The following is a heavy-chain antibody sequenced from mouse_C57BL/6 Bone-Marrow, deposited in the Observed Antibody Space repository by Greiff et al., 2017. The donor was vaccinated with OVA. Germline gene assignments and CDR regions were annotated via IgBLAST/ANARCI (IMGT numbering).Heavy chain of an antibody. D-gene: IGHD4-1*01. V-gene: IGHV10-1*01. J-gene: IGHJ2*01. CDR1: GFSFNTYA. CDR2: IRSKSNNYAT. Sequence: EVKVVESGGGLVQPKGSLKLSCAASGFSFNTYAMNWVRQAPGKGLEWVARIRSKSNNYATYYADSVKDRFTISRDDSESMLYLQMNNLKTEDTAMYYCVRQAGISFDYWGQGTTLTVSS. CDR3: VRQAGISFDY.